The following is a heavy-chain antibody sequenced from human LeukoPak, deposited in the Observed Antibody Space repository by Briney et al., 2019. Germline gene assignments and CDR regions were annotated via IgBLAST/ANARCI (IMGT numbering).Heavy chain of an antibody. D-gene: IGHD2-21*02. J-gene: IGHJ3*02. V-gene: IGHV3-23*01. CDR3: AKSPSVVTDAFDI. CDR1: GFTFSSYA. Sequence: GGSLRLSCAASGFTFSSYAMSWVRQAPGKGLEWVSGISASGGSTYHAESVKGRFTISRDNSKNTLYLQMNSLRAEDTALYYCAKSPSVVTDAFDIWGQGTMVTVSS. CDR2: ISASGGST.